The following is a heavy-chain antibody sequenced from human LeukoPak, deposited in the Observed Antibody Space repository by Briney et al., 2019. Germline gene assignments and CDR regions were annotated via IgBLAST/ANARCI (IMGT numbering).Heavy chain of an antibody. Sequence: PGGSLRLSCAASGFTFMTYSMNWVRQAPGKGLEWVSSISSSSRSYIYYADSVKGRFTISRDNAKNSLYLQMNSLRAEDTAVYYCARDLMGIAYRGAFYYWGQGTLVTVSS. V-gene: IGHV3-21*01. D-gene: IGHD6-13*01. J-gene: IGHJ4*02. CDR2: ISSSSRSYI. CDR3: ARDLMGIAYRGAFYY. CDR1: GFTFMTYS.